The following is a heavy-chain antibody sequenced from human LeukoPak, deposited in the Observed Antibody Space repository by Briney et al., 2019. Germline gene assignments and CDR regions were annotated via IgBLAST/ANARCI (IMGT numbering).Heavy chain of an antibody. J-gene: IGHJ3*01. CDR1: GFNFNDYY. V-gene: IGHV3-11*04. CDR3: ARYYSDAFDV. Sequence: GESLKISCAASGFNFNDYYMTWIRQAPGKGLEWLSYISSTTGRIIYYADSVKGRFTISRDNTKNSLFLQMVSLRVEDTAVYYCARYYSDAFDVWGQGTVVTVSS. D-gene: IGHD3-10*01. CDR2: ISSTTGRII.